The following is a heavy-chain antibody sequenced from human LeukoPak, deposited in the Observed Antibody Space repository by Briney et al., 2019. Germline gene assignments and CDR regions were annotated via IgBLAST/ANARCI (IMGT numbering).Heavy chain of an antibody. Sequence: GGSLRLSCAASGFTFSSYAMSWVRQAPGKGLEWVSAISGSGGSTYYADPVKGRFTISRDNSKNTLYLQMNSLRAEDTAVYYCANDYYGSGRYFSFDYWGQGTLVTVSS. J-gene: IGHJ4*02. CDR2: ISGSGGST. CDR1: GFTFSSYA. CDR3: ANDYYGSGRYFSFDY. D-gene: IGHD3-10*01. V-gene: IGHV3-23*01.